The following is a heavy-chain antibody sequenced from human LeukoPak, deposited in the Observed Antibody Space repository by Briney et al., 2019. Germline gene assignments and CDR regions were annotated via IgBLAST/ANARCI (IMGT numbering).Heavy chain of an antibody. D-gene: IGHD6-13*01. J-gene: IGHJ5*02. CDR1: GGSISSGSYY. Sequence: SETLSLTCTVSGGSISSGSYYWGWIRQPPGKGLEWIGSIYYSGSTYYNPSLKSRVTISVDTSKNQFSLKLSSVTAADTAVYYCAREKSGYSSSWYLKYNWFDPWGQGTLVTVSS. CDR2: IYYSGST. CDR3: AREKSGYSSSWYLKYNWFDP. V-gene: IGHV4-39*07.